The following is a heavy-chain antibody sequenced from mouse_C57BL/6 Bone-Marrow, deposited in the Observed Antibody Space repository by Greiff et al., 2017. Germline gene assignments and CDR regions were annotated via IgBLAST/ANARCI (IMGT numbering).Heavy chain of an antibody. CDR2: IDPEDGDT. D-gene: IGHD2-1*01. J-gene: IGHJ2*01. CDR3: TLYYGNYLDY. V-gene: IGHV14-1*01. Sequence: VQLQQSGAELVRPGASVKLSCTASGFNFKDYYMHWVKQRPEQGLEWIGRIDPEDGDTEYAPKFQGKATMTADTSSNTAYLQLSSLTSEDTAVYYCTLYYGNYLDYWGQGTTLTVSS. CDR1: GFNFKDYY.